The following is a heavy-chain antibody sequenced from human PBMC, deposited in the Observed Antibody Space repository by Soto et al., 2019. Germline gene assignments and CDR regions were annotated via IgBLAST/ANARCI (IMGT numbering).Heavy chain of an antibody. Sequence: QAQLVQSGAEVRKPGASVRLSCETSGYNFNQYYIHWVRQAPGQGLEWMGIINLRGGTTEYAHKFRGRITVTGNTSTSTAYMQLSSLRSEDTAVYFCARGPNASDVPRWDYWGQGTLVTVSS. V-gene: IGHV1-46*02. CDR3: ARGPNASDVPRWDY. D-gene: IGHD2-2*01. J-gene: IGHJ4*02. CDR2: INLRGGTT. CDR1: GYNFNQYY.